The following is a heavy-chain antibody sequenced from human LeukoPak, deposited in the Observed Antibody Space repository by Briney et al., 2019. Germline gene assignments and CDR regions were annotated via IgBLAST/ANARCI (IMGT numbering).Heavy chain of an antibody. J-gene: IGHJ6*03. Sequence: GGSLRLSCAASGFTFRGSAMHWVRQASGKGLEWVGRIRSKANSYATAYAASVKGRFSISRDDSKNTAYLQMNSLKTEDTAVYYCTRRDYYMDVWGKGTTVTVSS. V-gene: IGHV3-73*01. CDR2: IRSKANSYAT. CDR3: TRRDYYMDV. CDR1: GFTFRGSA.